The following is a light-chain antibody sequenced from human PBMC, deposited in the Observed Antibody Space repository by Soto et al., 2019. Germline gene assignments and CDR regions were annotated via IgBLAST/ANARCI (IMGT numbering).Light chain of an antibody. CDR2: DAS. J-gene: IGKJ4*01. CDR3: RQGSGSSLT. V-gene: IGKV3D-20*02. Sequence: MLTQSPGTLSLSPGERATLSCRASQTVRNNYLAWYELKPGQAPRLVIYDASSRATGIPDRFSGGGSWTYFTLTTIRRGPQEVAVEYCRQGSGSSLTFGGGTKVDI. CDR1: QTVRNNY.